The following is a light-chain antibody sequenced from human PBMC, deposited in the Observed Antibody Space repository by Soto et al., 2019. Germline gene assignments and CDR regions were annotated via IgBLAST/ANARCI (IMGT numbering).Light chain of an antibody. CDR2: ESS. J-gene: IGKJ1*01. Sequence: EVVLTQSPATLSLSPGERATLSCRASQSVGRFLAWYQQKPGQAPRLLMFESSKRAADIPARFSGSGAGTDFTLTINSLEPEDFAVYYCLQRCNWPPTFGQGTQVEVK. CDR3: LQRCNWPPT. V-gene: IGKV3-11*01. CDR1: QSVGRF.